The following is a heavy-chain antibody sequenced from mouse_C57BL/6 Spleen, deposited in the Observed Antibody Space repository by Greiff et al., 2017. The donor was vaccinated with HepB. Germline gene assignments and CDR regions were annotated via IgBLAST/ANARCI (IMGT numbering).Heavy chain of an antibody. CDR2: IHPNSGST. CDR1: GYTFTSYW. J-gene: IGHJ1*03. V-gene: IGHV1-64*01. CDR3: ARDGYWYFDV. Sequence: QVQLQQPGAELVKPGASVMLSCKASGYTFTSYWMHWVKQRPGQGLEWIGMIHPNSGSTNYNEKFKSKATLTVDKSSSTAYMQLSSLTSEDSAVYYCARDGYWYFDVWGTGTTVTVSS. D-gene: IGHD2-3*01.